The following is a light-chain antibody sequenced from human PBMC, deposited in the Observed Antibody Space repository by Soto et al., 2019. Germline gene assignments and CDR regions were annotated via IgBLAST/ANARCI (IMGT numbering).Light chain of an antibody. Sequence: EIVLTQSPGTLSLSPGERATLSCRASQSVSSSYLAWYQQKPGQAPRLLIYGASSRATGIPDRFSGSGSGTDFTLTISRLVPEDFAVYYCQQYGSSRWTFGQGTKV. V-gene: IGKV3-20*01. CDR3: QQYGSSRWT. J-gene: IGKJ1*01. CDR2: GAS. CDR1: QSVSSSY.